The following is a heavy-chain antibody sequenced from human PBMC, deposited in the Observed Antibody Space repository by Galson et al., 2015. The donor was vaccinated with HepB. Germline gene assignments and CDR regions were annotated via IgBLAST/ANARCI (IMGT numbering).Heavy chain of an antibody. CDR3: AKDYGDYVFYFDS. Sequence: SMRLSFAASGFTFSNCAMHCVRLAPGTGLDWVAVTSSVGNNKSFADSLKVRFIISRDNSKNTLYLQMNSLRAEDTAAYYYAKDYGDYVFYFDSWGQGTLVTVSS. CDR2: TSSVGNNK. CDR1: GFTFSNCA. V-gene: IGHV3-30*18. J-gene: IGHJ4*02. D-gene: IGHD4-17*01.